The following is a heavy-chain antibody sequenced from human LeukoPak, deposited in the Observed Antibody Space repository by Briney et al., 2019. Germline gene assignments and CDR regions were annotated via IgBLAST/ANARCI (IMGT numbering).Heavy chain of an antibody. V-gene: IGHV4-30-4*01. CDR2: IYYSGST. D-gene: IGHD3-16*02. Sequence: PSQTLSLTCTVSGGSISSGDYYWSWIRQPPGKGLEWIGYIYYSGSTYYNPSLKSRVTISVDTSKNQFSLKLSSVTAADTAVYYWARVGGGDLSPDGAFDIWGQGTMVTVSS. CDR3: ARVGGGDLSPDGAFDI. CDR1: GGSISSGDYY. J-gene: IGHJ3*02.